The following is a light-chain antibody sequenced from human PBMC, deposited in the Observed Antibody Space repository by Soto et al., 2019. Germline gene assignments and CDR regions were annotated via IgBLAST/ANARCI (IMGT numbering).Light chain of an antibody. V-gene: IGLV1-44*01. Sequence: QSVLTQTPSACGTPGQRVTISCSGSRSNIGNNAVSWYQQFPGTAPKLLIYNNNQRPSGVPDRFSGSKSGTSASLAISGLQSEDEADYYCATWDDSLDARGVFVGGTPLTVL. CDR2: NNN. J-gene: IGLJ3*02. CDR3: ATWDDSLDARGV. CDR1: RSNIGNNA.